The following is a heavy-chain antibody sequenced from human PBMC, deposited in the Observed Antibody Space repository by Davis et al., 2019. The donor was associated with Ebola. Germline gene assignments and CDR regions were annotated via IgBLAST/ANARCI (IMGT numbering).Heavy chain of an antibody. J-gene: IGHJ5*02. D-gene: IGHD6-19*01. CDR1: GGSFSGYY. Sequence: GSLRLSCAVYGGSFSGYYWSWIRQPPGKGLEWIGEINHSGSTNYNPSLKSRVTISVDTSKNQFSLKLSSVTAADTAVYYCARWKALYSSGWRPWGQGTLVTVSS. CDR3: ARWKALYSSGWRP. CDR2: INHSGST. V-gene: IGHV4-34*01.